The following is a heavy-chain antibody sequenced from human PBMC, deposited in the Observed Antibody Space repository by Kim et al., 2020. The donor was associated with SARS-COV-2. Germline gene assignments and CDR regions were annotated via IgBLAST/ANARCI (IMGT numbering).Heavy chain of an antibody. J-gene: IGHJ6*02. CDR3: AKALARADIVVVVAAPLDV. Sequence: GGSLRLSCAASGFTFSSYAMSWVRQAPGKGLEWVSAISGSGGSTYYADSVKGRFTISRDNSKNTLYLQMNSLRAEDTAVYYCAKALARADIVVVVAAPLDVWGQGTTVTVSS. CDR2: ISGSGGST. V-gene: IGHV3-23*01. CDR1: GFTFSSYA. D-gene: IGHD2-15*01.